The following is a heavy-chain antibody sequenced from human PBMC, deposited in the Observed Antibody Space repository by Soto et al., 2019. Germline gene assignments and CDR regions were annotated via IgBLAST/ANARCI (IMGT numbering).Heavy chain of an antibody. D-gene: IGHD3-22*01. CDR2: IIPIFGTT. J-gene: IGHJ5*02. CDR1: GGTFGSDA. CDR3: ARDRKDKCYYTNWLGP. V-gene: IGHV1-69*06. Sequence: GASVKVSCKASGGTFGSDAMTWVRQARGQGLEWVGRIIPIFGTTNYAQNLQGRVTISADKSTLTSYMELHSLTSDDTALYYCARDRKDKCYYTNWLGPLGQGTQVTVSS.